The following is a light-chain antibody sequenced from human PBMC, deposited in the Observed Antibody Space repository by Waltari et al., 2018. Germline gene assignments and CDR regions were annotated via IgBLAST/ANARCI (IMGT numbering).Light chain of an antibody. Sequence: DIQMTHSPSTLSASVGDRVTITCRASQSISSWLAWFQQKPGKATKLLIYKASSLESGVPSRFSGSGSGTEFTLTISSLQPDDFATYYCQQYNSYWTFGQGTKVEIK. CDR3: QQYNSYWT. CDR1: QSISSW. J-gene: IGKJ1*01. V-gene: IGKV1-5*03. CDR2: KAS.